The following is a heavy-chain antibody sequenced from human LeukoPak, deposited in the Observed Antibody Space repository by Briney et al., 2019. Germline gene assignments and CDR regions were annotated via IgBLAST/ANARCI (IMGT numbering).Heavy chain of an antibody. CDR1: GFTFDDYA. D-gene: IGHD1-26*01. J-gene: IGHJ4*02. CDR3: AKEGGSYPGNYFDY. Sequence: GGSLRLSCAASGFTFDDYAMHWVRQAPGKGLEWVAVISYDGSNKYYADSVKGRFTISRDNSKNTLYLQMNSLRAEDTAVYYCAKEGGSYPGNYFDYWGQGTLVTVSS. V-gene: IGHV3-30*18. CDR2: ISYDGSNK.